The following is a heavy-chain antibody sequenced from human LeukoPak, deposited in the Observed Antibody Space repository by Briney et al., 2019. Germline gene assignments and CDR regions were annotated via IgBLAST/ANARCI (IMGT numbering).Heavy chain of an antibody. CDR2: ISAYTGDT. V-gene: IGHV1-18*01. J-gene: IGHJ4*02. CDR1: GYTFTTYG. Sequence: ASVMVSCKASGYTFTTYGVSWVRQAPGQGLEWMGWISAYTGDTSYAQKLQGRVTMTTDTSTSTAYMELRSLRSDDTAVYYCARTPRYDFWSGYLFDYWGQGTLVTVSS. D-gene: IGHD3-3*01. CDR3: ARTPRYDFWSGYLFDY.